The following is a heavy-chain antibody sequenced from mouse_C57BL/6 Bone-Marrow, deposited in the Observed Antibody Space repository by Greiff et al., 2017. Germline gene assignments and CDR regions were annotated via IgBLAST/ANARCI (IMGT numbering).Heavy chain of an antibody. J-gene: IGHJ2*01. V-gene: IGHV7-3*01. CDR2: IRNKANGYTT. CDR3: ARSVANWPYFDY. CDR1: GFTFTDYH. Sequence: EVKVVESGGGLVQPGGSLSLSCAASGFTFTDYHISWVRQPPGKALEWLGFIRNKANGYTTEYSASVKGRFTISRDNSQSILYLQMNALRAEDSATYYCARSVANWPYFDYWGQGTTLTVSS. D-gene: IGHD1-1*02.